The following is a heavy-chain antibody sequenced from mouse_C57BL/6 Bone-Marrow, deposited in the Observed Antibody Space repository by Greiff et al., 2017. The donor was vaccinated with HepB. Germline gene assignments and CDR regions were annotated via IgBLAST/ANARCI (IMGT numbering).Heavy chain of an antibody. CDR2: INYDGSST. D-gene: IGHD2-1*01. V-gene: IGHV5-16*01. CDR1: GFTFSDYY. J-gene: IGHJ2*01. CDR3: ARLGSYGKEYYFDY. Sequence: EVMLVESEGGLVQPGSSMKLSCTASGFTFSDYYMAWVRQVPEKGLEWVANINYDGSSTYYLDSLKSRFIISRDNAKNILYLQMSSLKSEDTATYYCARLGSYGKEYYFDYWGQGTTLTVSS.